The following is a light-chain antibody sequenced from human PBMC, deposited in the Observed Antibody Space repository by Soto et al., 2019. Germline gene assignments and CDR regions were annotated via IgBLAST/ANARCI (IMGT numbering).Light chain of an antibody. CDR2: YAS. Sequence: EIIMTQSPATLSVSPGERATLSSRASQSVSNNLAWYQQKPGQAPRLLIYYASTRATGIPARFSGSGSGTEFTLTISSLQSEDFALYYCQQYNNWPPITFGQGTRLEVK. CDR1: QSVSNN. J-gene: IGKJ5*01. V-gene: IGKV3-15*01. CDR3: QQYNNWPPIT.